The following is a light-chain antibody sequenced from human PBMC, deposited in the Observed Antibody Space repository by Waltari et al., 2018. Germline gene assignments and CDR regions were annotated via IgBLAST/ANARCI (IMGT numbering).Light chain of an antibody. Sequence: QSALPQPAPVSGSPGQSITISCTGTSSDVGGYNSVSRYQQHPGKPPQLMIYEVSNRPSGVSNRFSGSKSGNTASLTISGLQAEDEADYYCSSYTSSSTLLYVFGTGTKVTVL. CDR2: EVS. J-gene: IGLJ1*01. CDR1: SSDVGGYNS. V-gene: IGLV2-14*01. CDR3: SSYTSSSTLLYV.